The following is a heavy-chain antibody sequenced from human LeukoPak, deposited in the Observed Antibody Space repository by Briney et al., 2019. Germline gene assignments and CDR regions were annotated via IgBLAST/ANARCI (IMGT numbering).Heavy chain of an antibody. CDR1: GFTFSSHS. CDR2: IKSKNVGGTT. CDR3: TSHAAFDP. Sequence: GGSLRLSCAASGFTFSSHSMNWVRQAPGKGLEWVGRIKSKNVGGTTDYAAPVKGRFTISRDDSKNTVYLQMNSLKIEDTAVYYCTSHAAFDPWGQGTLVTVSS. J-gene: IGHJ5*02. V-gene: IGHV3-15*01.